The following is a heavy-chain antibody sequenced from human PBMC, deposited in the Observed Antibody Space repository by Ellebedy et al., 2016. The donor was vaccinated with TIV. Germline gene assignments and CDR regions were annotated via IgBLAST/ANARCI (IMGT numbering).Heavy chain of an antibody. Sequence: ASVKVSCXASGYTFTGYYMHWVRQAPGQGLEWMGWINPNSGGTNYAQKFQGRVTMTRDTSISTAYMELSRLRSDDTAVYYCARARRDGYNGVVYWGQGTLVTVSS. V-gene: IGHV1-2*02. CDR1: GYTFTGYY. J-gene: IGHJ4*02. D-gene: IGHD5-24*01. CDR2: INPNSGGT. CDR3: ARARRDGYNGVVY.